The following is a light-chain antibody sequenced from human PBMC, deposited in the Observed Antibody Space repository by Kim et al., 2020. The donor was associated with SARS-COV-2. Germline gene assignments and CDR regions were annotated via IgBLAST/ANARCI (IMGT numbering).Light chain of an antibody. CDR2: DVS. CDR3: CSYAGSYTFYYV. V-gene: IGLV2-11*01. Sequence: QSALTQPRSVSGSPGQSVTISCTGTSSDVGGYNYVSWYQQHPGKAPKLMIYDVSKRPSGVPDRFSGSKSGNTASLTVSGLQAEDEADYYCCSYAGSYTFYYVLGTGTKVTVL. J-gene: IGLJ1*01. CDR1: SSDVGGYNY.